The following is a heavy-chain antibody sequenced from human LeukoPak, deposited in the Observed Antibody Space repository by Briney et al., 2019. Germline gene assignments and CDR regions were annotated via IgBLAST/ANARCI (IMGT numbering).Heavy chain of an antibody. CDR2: ISSSGSYI. V-gene: IGHV3-21*04. CDR1: GGSISSSS. CDR3: ARDWLAAGRGLYYYGMDV. J-gene: IGHJ6*02. Sequence: ETLSLTCTVSGGSISSSSYYWGWIRQPPGKGLEWISSISSSGSYIYYADSMKGRFTISRDNAKNSLYLQMNSLRVEDTALYYCARDWLAAGRGLYYYGMDVWGQGTTVTVSS. D-gene: IGHD6-13*01.